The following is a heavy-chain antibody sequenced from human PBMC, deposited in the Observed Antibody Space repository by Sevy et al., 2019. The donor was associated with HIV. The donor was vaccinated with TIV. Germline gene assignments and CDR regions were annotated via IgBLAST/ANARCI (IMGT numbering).Heavy chain of an antibody. CDR1: GFTFDDYA. CDR3: AKDILKEDYYFDY. Sequence: GGSLRLSCAASGFTFDDYAMHWVRQAPGKGLEWVSGISWNSGSIDYADSVKGRFTISRDNAKNSLYLQMNSLRAEDTALYYCAKDILKEDYYFDYWGQGTLVTVSS. CDR2: ISWNSGSI. V-gene: IGHV3-9*01. J-gene: IGHJ4*02.